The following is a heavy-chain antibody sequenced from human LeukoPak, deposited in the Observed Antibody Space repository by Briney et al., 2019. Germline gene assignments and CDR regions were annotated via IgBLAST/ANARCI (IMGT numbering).Heavy chain of an antibody. CDR1: GGSISSYY. CDR3: ARGRYDSSGYHLPPDY. CDR2: IYTSGST. V-gene: IGHV4-4*07. Sequence: SETLSLTCTVSGGSISSYYWSWIRQPAGKGLEWIGRIYTSGSTNYNPSLKSRVTMSVDTSKNQFSLKLSSVTAADTAVYYCARGRYDSSGYHLPPDYWGQGTLVTVSS. J-gene: IGHJ4*02. D-gene: IGHD3-22*01.